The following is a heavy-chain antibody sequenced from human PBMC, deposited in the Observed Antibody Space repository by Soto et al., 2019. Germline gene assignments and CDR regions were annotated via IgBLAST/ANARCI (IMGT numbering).Heavy chain of an antibody. CDR2: ISAHNGNT. J-gene: IGHJ4*02. D-gene: IGHD1-1*01. CDR3: ARGRYGDY. CDR1: GYGFTTYG. V-gene: IGHV1-18*01. Sequence: QVHLVQSGAEVKKPGASVKVSCKGSGYGFTTYGITWVRQAPGQGLEWMAWISAHNGNTNYAQKHXGXVXXTRDTSTSTAYMELRSLRSDDTAVYYCARGRYGDYWGQGALVTVSS.